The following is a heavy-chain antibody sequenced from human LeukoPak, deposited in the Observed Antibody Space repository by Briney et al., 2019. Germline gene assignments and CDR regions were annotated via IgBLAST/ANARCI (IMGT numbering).Heavy chain of an antibody. CDR1: GGSISSYY. J-gene: IGHJ5*02. CDR3: ARLIRNSSGWYHPYWFDR. CDR2: IYYSGST. D-gene: IGHD6-19*01. V-gene: IGHV4-59*08. Sequence: SETLSLTCTVSGGSISSYYWSWIRQPPGKGLEWIGYIYYSGSTNYNPSLKSRVTISVDTSKNQFSLKLSSVTAADTGVYYCARLIRNSSGWYHPYWFDRWGQGTLVTVSS.